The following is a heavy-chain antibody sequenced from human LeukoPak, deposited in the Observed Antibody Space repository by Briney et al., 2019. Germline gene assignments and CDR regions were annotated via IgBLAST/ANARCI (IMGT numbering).Heavy chain of an antibody. CDR2: MNPNSGNT. CDR3: ARLRFLGLYYGMDV. V-gene: IGHV1-8*01. CDR1: GYTFTSYD. J-gene: IGHJ6*02. D-gene: IGHD3-3*01. Sequence: ASVKVSCKASGYTFTSYDINWVRQATGQGLEWMGWMNPNSGNTGYAQKFQGRVTMTRNTSISTAYMELSSLRSEDTAVYYCARLRFLGLYYGMDVWGQGTTVTVSS.